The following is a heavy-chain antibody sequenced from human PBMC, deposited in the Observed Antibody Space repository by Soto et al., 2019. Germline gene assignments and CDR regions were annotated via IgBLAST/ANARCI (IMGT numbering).Heavy chain of an antibody. Sequence: SETLSLTCTVSGGSTSSYYWSWIRQPPGKGLDWIGYMYYSGSTNYNPSLKSRVTISVDTRKNQFSLKLSSVTAAATAVDYRGGKNYDSSRYFDYWGQGPPATVSS. V-gene: IGHV4-59*01. CDR3: GGKNYDSSRYFDY. CDR1: GGSTSSYY. D-gene: IGHD3-22*01. CDR2: MYYSGST. J-gene: IGHJ4*02.